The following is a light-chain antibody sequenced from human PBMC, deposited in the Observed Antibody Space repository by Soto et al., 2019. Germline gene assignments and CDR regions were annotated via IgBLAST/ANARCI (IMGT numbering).Light chain of an antibody. CDR3: SSYTSSSTYV. CDR2: DVR. Sequence: QSVLTQPASVSGSPGQSITISCTGTSSDVGYYNYVSWYQQHPGKAPKLMIYDVRNRPSGVSNRFSGSKSGNTPSLTISGLQAEDEADYYCSSYTSSSTYVFGTGTKVTVL. V-gene: IGLV2-14*03. CDR1: SSDVGYYNY. J-gene: IGLJ1*01.